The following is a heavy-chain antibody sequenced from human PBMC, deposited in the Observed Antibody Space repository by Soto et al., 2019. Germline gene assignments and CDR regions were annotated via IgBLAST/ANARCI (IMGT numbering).Heavy chain of an antibody. V-gene: IGHV3-48*01. Sequence: GGSLRLSCAASGFTFSSYSMNWVRQAPGKGLEWVSYISSSSSTIYYADSVKGRFTISRDNAKNSLYLQMNSLRAEDTAVYYCARDRGTMVRGDVYYYMDVWGKGTTVTVSS. CDR3: ARDRGTMVRGDVYYYMDV. J-gene: IGHJ6*03. CDR2: ISSSSSTI. CDR1: GFTFSSYS. D-gene: IGHD3-10*01.